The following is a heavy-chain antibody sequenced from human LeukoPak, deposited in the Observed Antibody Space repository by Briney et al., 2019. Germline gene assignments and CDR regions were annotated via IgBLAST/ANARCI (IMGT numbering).Heavy chain of an antibody. J-gene: IGHJ6*02. V-gene: IGHV1-2*02. CDR2: INPNSGGT. Sequence: GASVKVSCKASGYTFTGYYMRWVRQAPGQGLEWMGWINPNSGGTNYAQKFQGRVTMTRDTSISTAYMELSRLRSDDTAVYYCARHIAVAENGMDVWGQGTTVTVSS. CDR3: ARHIAVAENGMDV. D-gene: IGHD6-19*01. CDR1: GYTFTGYY.